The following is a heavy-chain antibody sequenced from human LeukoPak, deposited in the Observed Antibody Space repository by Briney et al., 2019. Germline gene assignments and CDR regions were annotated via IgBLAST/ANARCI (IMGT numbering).Heavy chain of an antibody. CDR1: GHTFTGYY. V-gene: IGHV1-2*06. Sequence: ASVKVSCKASGHTFTGYYIHWVRQAAGQGRYWIGLINPDSGGTNYAQKFQGRVTMTRDTSISTAYMELSRLRSDDTAVYYCARPMVGGVIHAFDIWGQGTMVTVSS. D-gene: IGHD3-10*01. CDR2: INPDSGGT. CDR3: ARPMVGGVIHAFDI. J-gene: IGHJ3*02.